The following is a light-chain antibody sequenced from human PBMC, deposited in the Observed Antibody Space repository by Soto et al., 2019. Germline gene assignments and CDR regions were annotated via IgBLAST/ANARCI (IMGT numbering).Light chain of an antibody. CDR3: CSYAVTFYV. V-gene: IGLV2-23*02. CDR1: NNLV. Sequence: QSVLTQPASVSGSPGQSITISCTGTNNLVSWYQQHPGKAPKLMIYDVSERPSGVPDRFSGSKSGNTASLTISGLQAEDEADYYCCSYAVTFYVFGTGTKVTVL. CDR2: DVS. J-gene: IGLJ1*01.